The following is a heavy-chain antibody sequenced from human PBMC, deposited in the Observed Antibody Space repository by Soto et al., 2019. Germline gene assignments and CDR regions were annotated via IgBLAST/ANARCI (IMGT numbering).Heavy chain of an antibody. Sequence: GASVKVSCKASGYTFTSYGISWVRQAPGQGLEWMGWISAYNGNTNYAQKLQGRVTMTTDTSTSTAYMELRSLRSDDTAVYYCASSGSYRRRVNYYYYGMDVWGQGTTVTVSS. D-gene: IGHD3-10*01. J-gene: IGHJ6*02. CDR2: ISAYNGNT. CDR3: ASSGSYRRRVNYYYYGMDV. CDR1: GYTFTSYG. V-gene: IGHV1-18*01.